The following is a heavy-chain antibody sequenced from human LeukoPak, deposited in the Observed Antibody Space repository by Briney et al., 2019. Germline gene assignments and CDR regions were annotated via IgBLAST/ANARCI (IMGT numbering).Heavy chain of an antibody. CDR3: ARHGPAAHQTHTFDY. CDR2: IYYSGST. CDR1: GGSISSGDYY. Sequence: SQTLSLTCTVSGGSISSGDYYWSWIRQPPGKGLEWIGYIYYSGSTYYNPSLKSRVTISVDTSKNQFSLKLSSVTAADTAVYYCARHGPAAHQTHTFDYWGQGTLVTVSS. J-gene: IGHJ4*02. V-gene: IGHV4-30-4*01. D-gene: IGHD2-2*01.